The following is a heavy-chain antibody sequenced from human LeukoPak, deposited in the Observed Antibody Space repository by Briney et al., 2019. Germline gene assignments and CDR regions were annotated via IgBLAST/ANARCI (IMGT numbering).Heavy chain of an antibody. V-gene: IGHV1-18*01. CDR3: ARDHQVGPTDY. CDR2: ISAYNGNT. D-gene: IGHD1-26*01. J-gene: IGHJ4*02. Sequence: VASVKVSCKASGYTFTSYGTSWVRQAPGQGLEWMGWISAYNGNTNYGQKLQGRVTMTTDTSTSTAYMELRSLKSDDTAVYYCARDHQVGPTDYWGQGTLVTVSS. CDR1: GYTFTSYG.